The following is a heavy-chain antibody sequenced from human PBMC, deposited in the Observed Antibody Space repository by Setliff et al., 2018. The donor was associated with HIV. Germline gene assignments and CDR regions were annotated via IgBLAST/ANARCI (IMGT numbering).Heavy chain of an antibody. J-gene: IGHJ4*02. CDR2: INPNSGAT. D-gene: IGHD1-26*01. CDR1: GYTFSGYY. CDR3: ALASIVSTARWNH. V-gene: IGHV1-2*02. Sequence: ASVKVPCKPSGYTFSGYYLHWVRRAPGRGLEWMGWINPNSGATNYARNFHGRVTMTRDTSISTAYMDLSTLPSDDTAVYYCALASIVSTARWNHWGRGTLVTVSS.